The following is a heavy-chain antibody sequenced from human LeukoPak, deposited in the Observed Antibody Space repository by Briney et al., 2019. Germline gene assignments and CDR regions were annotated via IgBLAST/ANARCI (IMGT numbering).Heavy chain of an antibody. CDR1: GVTFSSYA. Sequence: GGSLRLSCAASGVTFSSYAMSWVRQAPGKGLEWVSAISGSGGSTYYADSVKGRFTISRDNSKNTLYLQMNSLRAEDTAVYYCAKDQESYYDSRGAFDIWGQGTMVTVSS. CDR2: ISGSGGST. V-gene: IGHV3-23*01. J-gene: IGHJ3*02. D-gene: IGHD3-22*01. CDR3: AKDQESYYDSRGAFDI.